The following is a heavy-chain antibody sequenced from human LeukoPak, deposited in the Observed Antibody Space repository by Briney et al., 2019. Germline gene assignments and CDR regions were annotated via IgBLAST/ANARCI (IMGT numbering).Heavy chain of an antibody. V-gene: IGHV4-61*02. CDR3: ARSPPGRQLVDMDV. CDR1: GGSISSGSYY. D-gene: IGHD6-6*01. Sequence: PSQTLSLTCTVSGGSISSGSYYWSWIRQPAGKGLEWIGRIYTSGSTNYNPSLKSRVTISVDTSKNQFSLKLSSVTAADTAVYYCARSPPGRQLVDMDVWGKGTTVTVSS. J-gene: IGHJ6*04. CDR2: IYTSGST.